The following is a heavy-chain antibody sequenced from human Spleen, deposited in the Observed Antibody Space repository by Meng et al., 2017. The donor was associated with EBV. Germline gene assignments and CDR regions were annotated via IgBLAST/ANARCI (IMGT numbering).Heavy chain of an antibody. J-gene: IGHJ4*02. Sequence: RLQVRAAVQGLGKSVEPRSLTCTGSGGSISSSRYCWGWIRQPPGKGLEWIGSIYYSGSTYYNPSLKSRVTISADKSKNHFYLTINSVTAADTAVYYCAMSLWFGIWPEDWGQGTLVTVSS. CDR3: AMSLWFGIWPED. CDR1: GGSISSSRYC. CDR2: IYYSGST. D-gene: IGHD3-10*01. V-gene: IGHV4-39*06.